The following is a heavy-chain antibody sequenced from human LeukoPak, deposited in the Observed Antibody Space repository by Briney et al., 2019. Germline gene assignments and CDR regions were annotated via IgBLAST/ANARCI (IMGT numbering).Heavy chain of an antibody. J-gene: IGHJ4*02. CDR2: INHSGRT. D-gene: IGHD3-16*01. Sequence: TPSETLSLTCAVHGGSFSGYYWTWIRQPPGKGLEWIGEINHSGRTNYNPSLKSRVTISVDTSENQFSLKLTSVTAADTAVYYCARGPIFIRIVLGGSFFDYWGQGTLVTVSS. CDR3: ARGPIFIRIVLGGSFFDY. V-gene: IGHV4-34*01. CDR1: GGSFSGYY.